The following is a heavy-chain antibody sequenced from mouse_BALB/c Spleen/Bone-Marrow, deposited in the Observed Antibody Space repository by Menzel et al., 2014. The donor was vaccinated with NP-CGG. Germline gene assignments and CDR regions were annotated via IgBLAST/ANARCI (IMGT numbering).Heavy chain of an antibody. CDR3: AREKYGNYYAMDY. D-gene: IGHD2-10*02. Sequence: VQLVESGPGLVAPSQSLSIPCTVSGFSLTGFGINWIRQPPGKGLEWLGMIWGDGTTDYNSALKSRLSINKDNSKSQVVLKMNSLQAGDTARYYCAREKYGNYYAMDYWGQGTSVTVSS. V-gene: IGHV2-6-7*01. J-gene: IGHJ4*01. CDR1: GFSLTGFG. CDR2: IWGDGTT.